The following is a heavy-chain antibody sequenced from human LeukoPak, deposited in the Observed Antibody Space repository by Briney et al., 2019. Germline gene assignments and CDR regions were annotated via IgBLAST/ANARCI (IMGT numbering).Heavy chain of an antibody. CDR2: FDLYDGET. V-gene: IGHV1-24*01. Sequence: GASVKVSCKVSGYTLTELSLHWVRQAPGKGLERMGGFDLYDGETIYAQKFQGRVTMTEDTSTDTGYMELSSLTSEDTAVYYCSSGHGSYYAGLYWGQGTLVTVSS. CDR3: SSGHGSYYAGLY. CDR1: GYTLTELS. J-gene: IGHJ4*02. D-gene: IGHD1-26*01.